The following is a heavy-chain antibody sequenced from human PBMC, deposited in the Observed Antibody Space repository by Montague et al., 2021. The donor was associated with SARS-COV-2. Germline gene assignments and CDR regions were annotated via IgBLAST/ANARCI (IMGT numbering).Heavy chain of an antibody. CDR2: ICWNSGSI. J-gene: IGHJ4*02. D-gene: IGHD3-10*01. CDR3: AKDTYYFGSGSYTWDN. V-gene: IGHV3-9*01. Sequence: SLRLSCAASGFTFDEYAMHCVRQAPGKGLEWVSGICWNSGSIGYADSVKGRLTISRDNAKSSLYLQMDSLRPEDTALYYCAKDTYYFGSGSYTWDNWGQGTLVTVTS. CDR1: GFTFDEYA.